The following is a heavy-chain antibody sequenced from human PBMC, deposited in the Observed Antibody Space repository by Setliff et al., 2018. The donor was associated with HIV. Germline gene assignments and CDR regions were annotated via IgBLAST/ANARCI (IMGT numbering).Heavy chain of an antibody. CDR1: GGSVSSVNYY. CDR3: ARTYSSNWYIDY. J-gene: IGHJ4*02. D-gene: IGHD6-13*01. CDR2: IHYTGST. Sequence: PSETLSLTCSVSGGSVSSVNYYWSWIRQPPGKGLEWIGYIHYTGSTTYNPSLKSRLTMSVDTSKNQFSLKLSSVTAADTAVFYCARTYSSNWYIDYWGQGTLVTVSS. V-gene: IGHV4-61*01.